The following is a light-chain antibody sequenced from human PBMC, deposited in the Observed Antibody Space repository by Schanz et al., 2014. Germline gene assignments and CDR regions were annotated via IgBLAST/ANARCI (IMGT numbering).Light chain of an antibody. CDR3: CSFARSSGSWV. Sequence: QSALTQPASVSGSPGQSITISCTGTSSDIGSYNLVSWYQQHPGKAPKLMIYEGSERPSGVSNRFSGSKSGNTASLTISGLQAEDEADYYCCSFARSSGSWVFGGGTKLTVL. CDR2: EGS. J-gene: IGLJ3*02. CDR1: SSDIGSYNL. V-gene: IGLV2-23*01.